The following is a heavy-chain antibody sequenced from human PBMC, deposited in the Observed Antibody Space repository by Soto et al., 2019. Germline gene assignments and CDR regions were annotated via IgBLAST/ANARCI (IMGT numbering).Heavy chain of an antibody. J-gene: IGHJ1*01. D-gene: IGHD6-13*01. CDR1: GFTFSSYA. CDR3: ALVPPSVSGKGLEYLQH. CDR2: ISGSGGST. Sequence: GGSLRLSCAASGFTFSSYAMSWVRQAPGKGLEWVSAISGSGGSTYYADSVKGRFTISRDNSKNTLYLQMNSLRAEETAVYYCALVPPSVSGKGLEYLQHWRQGTLVTVSS. V-gene: IGHV3-23*01.